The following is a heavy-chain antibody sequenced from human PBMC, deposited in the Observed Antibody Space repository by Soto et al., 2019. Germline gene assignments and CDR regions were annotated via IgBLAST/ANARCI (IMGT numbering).Heavy chain of an antibody. V-gene: IGHV4-34*01. CDR3: ARTGGMDV. J-gene: IGHJ6*02. CDR1: GGSFSGYY. Sequence: QVQLQQWGAGLLKPSETLSLTCAVYGGSFSGYYWSWLRQPPGKGPEWIGEINHSGSTKYNPSLENRVTLSVDTPQNQFSLKLNSVSAADTAVYYCARTGGMDVWSQGATVTVSS. CDR2: INHSGST.